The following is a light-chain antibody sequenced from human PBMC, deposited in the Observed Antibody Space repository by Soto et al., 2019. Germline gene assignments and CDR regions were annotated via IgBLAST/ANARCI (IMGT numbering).Light chain of an antibody. V-gene: IGKV1-9*01. CDR3: QKVNSYTQT. J-gene: IGKJ5*01. Sequence: IQLTQSPSSLSASVGDRVTISGRASQGIGTYLDWYQQKPGKAPKILIYAEFTLHRGVPERLRGSRSGTDFNLTISSLQPEDFATYYCQKVNSYTQTCGQGTRLEIK. CDR2: AEF. CDR1: QGIGTY.